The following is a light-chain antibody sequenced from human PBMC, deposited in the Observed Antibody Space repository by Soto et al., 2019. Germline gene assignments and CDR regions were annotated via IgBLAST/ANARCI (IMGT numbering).Light chain of an antibody. CDR1: QSVSTY. J-gene: IGKJ4*01. V-gene: IGKV3-11*01. CDR2: DAS. Sequence: EIVLTQSPATLSMSLGERATLSCRASQSVSTYLAWNQQKPGQAPRLLIYDASIRATGIPARFSGSGSGTDFTLTISSLEPEDFAVYYCQQRTSSSFGGGTKVEIK. CDR3: QQRTSSS.